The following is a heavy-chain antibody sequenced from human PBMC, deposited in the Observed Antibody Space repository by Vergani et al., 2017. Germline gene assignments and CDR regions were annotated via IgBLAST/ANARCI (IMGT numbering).Heavy chain of an antibody. J-gene: IGHJ4*02. Sequence: QVQLVESGGGVVQPGRSLRLSCAASGFTFSSYGMHWVRQAPGKGLEWVAVIQYDGSNNYYADSVKGRFTLSRDNSKNTRYLQINRLRSEDTAVYYCARDRNGGSYTSSDYWGQGTLVTVSS. CDR1: GFTFSSYG. CDR3: ARDRNGGSYTSSDY. V-gene: IGHV3-33*01. CDR2: IQYDGSNN. D-gene: IGHD2-2*01.